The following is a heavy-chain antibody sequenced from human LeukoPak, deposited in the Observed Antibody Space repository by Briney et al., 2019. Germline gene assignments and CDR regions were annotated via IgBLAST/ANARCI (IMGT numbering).Heavy chain of an antibody. J-gene: IGHJ4*02. Sequence: PRASVKVSCKASGYTFTGYYMHWVRQAPGQGLEWMGWINPNSGGTNYAQKLQGRVTMTTDTSTSTAYMELRSLRSDDTAVYYCAREGLGELTLDCWGQGTLVTVSS. D-gene: IGHD3-16*01. CDR3: AREGLGELTLDC. CDR1: GYTFTGYY. V-gene: IGHV1-2*02. CDR2: INPNSGGT.